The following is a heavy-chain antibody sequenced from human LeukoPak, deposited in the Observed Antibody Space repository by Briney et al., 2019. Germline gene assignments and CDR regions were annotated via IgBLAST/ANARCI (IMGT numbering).Heavy chain of an antibody. CDR3: ATTGYSSRNY. CDR2: ISPSGGIT. Sequence: GGTLRLSCAASGFTFSTYGMNWVRQAPGKGLEWVSGISPSGGITYYTDSVKGRFTISRDNSKNTLYLQMNSLRAEDTAVYYCATTGYSSRNYWGQGTLVTVSS. V-gene: IGHV3-23*01. D-gene: IGHD6-13*01. J-gene: IGHJ4*02. CDR1: GFTFSTYG.